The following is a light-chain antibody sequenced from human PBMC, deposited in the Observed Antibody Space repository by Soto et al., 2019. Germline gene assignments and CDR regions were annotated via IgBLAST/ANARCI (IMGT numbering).Light chain of an antibody. CDR3: TSYTSMDTLV. CDR2: DVN. V-gene: IGLV2-14*03. J-gene: IGLJ2*01. CDR1: STDVGGYNY. Sequence: QSALTQPASVSGTPGQSITISCTGTSTDVGGYNYVSWYQHQPGKAPKLMIYDVNNRPSVASDRFSGSKSGYAASLTISVLQAEEAGYYYCTSYTSMDTLVFGGGTKLTVL.